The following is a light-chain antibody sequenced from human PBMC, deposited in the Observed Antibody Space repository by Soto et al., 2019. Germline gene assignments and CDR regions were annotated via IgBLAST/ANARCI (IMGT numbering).Light chain of an antibody. V-gene: IGLV2-14*03. CDR2: DVS. CDR1: SSDFGAYDY. J-gene: IGLJ2*01. CDR3: SSYATYSTDVL. Sequence: QSALTQPASVSGSPGQSITISCTGSSSDFGAYDYVSWYQQHPGKAPKLIIYDVSYRPSGVSHRFSGSKSGNTASLFISGLQAEDEADYYCSSYATYSTDVLFGGGTKLTVL.